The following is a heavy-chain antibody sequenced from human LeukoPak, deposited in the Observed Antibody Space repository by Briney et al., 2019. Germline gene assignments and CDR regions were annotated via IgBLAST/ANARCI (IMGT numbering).Heavy chain of an antibody. V-gene: IGHV4-59*11. CDR2: IYQSGNT. Sequence: SETLSLTCTVSGGSIRTHYWGWIRQPPGKGLEWIAYIYQSGNTNYNPSLKSRVTMSVDTSKNQFSLKLSSVTAADTAVYYCARGASGSYLQSPLGYWGQGTLVTVSS. CDR3: ARGASGSYLQSPLGY. J-gene: IGHJ4*02. D-gene: IGHD1-26*01. CDR1: GGSIRTHY.